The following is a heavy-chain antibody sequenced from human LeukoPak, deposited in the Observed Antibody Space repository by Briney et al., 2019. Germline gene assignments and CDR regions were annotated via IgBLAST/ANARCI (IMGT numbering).Heavy chain of an antibody. V-gene: IGHV3-7*01. J-gene: IGHJ5*02. Sequence: GGSLRLSCAASGFTFSTYWMSRVRQAPGKGLEWVANIKQDGSEKYYVDSVKGRFTISRDNAKNSLYLQMNSLRAEDTAVYYCARRHSSGWLGDWFDPWGQGTLVTVSS. CDR3: ARRHSSGWLGDWFDP. CDR1: GFTFSTYW. D-gene: IGHD6-19*01. CDR2: IKQDGSEK.